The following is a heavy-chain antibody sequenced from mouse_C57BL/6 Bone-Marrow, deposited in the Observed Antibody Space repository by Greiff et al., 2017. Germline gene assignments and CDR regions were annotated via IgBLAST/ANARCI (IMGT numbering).Heavy chain of an antibody. CDR1: GYTFTNYW. V-gene: IGHV1-63*01. J-gene: IGHJ2*01. D-gene: IGHD4-1*01. CDR3: ARVTGYYFDY. CDR2: IYPGGGYT. Sequence: VKLQESGAELVRPGTSVKMSCKASGYTFTNYWIGWAKQRPGHGLEWIGDIYPGGGYTNYNEKFKGKATLTADKSSSTAYMQFSSLTSEDSAIYYCARVTGYYFDYWGQGTTLTVSS.